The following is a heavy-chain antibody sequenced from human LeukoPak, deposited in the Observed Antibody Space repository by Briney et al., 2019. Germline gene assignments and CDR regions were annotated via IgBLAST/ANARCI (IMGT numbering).Heavy chain of an antibody. CDR3: ATDIVVVVAATPIDY. CDR1: GFTFSDYW. D-gene: IGHD2-15*01. J-gene: IGHJ4*02. Sequence: GGSLRLSCTGSGFTFSDYWMTWARQAPGKGLEWVANLRPDGSDKYYVDSVKGRFTISRDNSKNTLYLQMNSLRAEDTAVYYCATDIVVVVAATPIDYWGQGTLVTVSS. V-gene: IGHV3-7*05. CDR2: LRPDGSDK.